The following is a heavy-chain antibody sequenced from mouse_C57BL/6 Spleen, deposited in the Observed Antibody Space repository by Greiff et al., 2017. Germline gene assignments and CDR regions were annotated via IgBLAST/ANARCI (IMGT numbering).Heavy chain of an antibody. D-gene: IGHD1-1*01. V-gene: IGHV3-6*01. Sequence: ESGPGLVKPSQSLSLTCSVTGYSITSGYYWNWIRQFPGNKLEWMGYISYDGSNNYNPSLKNRISITRDTSKNQFFLKLNSVTTEDTATYYCARVAYGSSYPYAMDYWGQGTSVTVSS. CDR3: ARVAYGSSYPYAMDY. CDR2: ISYDGSN. CDR1: GYSITSGYY. J-gene: IGHJ4*01.